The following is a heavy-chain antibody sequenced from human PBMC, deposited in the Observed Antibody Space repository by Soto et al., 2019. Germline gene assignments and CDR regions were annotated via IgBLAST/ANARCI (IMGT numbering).Heavy chain of an antibody. V-gene: IGHV3-23*01. CDR2: ISGSGGST. Sequence: GGSLRLSCAASGFTFSSSAMSWFRQAPGKGLEWVSAISGSGGSTYYADSVKGRFTISRDNSKDTLFLQMNSLRAEDTAVYYCAKVGGIAVAGQFGYWGQGALVTVSS. CDR1: GFTFSSSA. CDR3: AKVGGIAVAGQFGY. D-gene: IGHD6-19*01. J-gene: IGHJ4*02.